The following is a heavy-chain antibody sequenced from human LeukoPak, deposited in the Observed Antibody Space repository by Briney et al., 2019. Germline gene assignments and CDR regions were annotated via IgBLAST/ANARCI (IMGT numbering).Heavy chain of an antibody. CDR2: ISGSGGST. V-gene: IGHV3-23*01. J-gene: IGHJ5*02. D-gene: IGHD3-10*01. CDR3: AKAPTYYYGSGSPNWFDP. CDR1: GFTFSSYA. Sequence: PGGSLRLSCAASGFTFSSYAISWVRQAPGKGLEWVSAISGSGGSTYYADSVKGRFTISRDNSKNTLYLQMNSLRAEDTAVYYCAKAPTYYYGSGSPNWFDPWGQGTLVTVSS.